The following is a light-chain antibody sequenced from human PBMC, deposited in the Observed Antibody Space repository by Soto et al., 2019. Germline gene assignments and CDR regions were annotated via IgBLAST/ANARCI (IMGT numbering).Light chain of an antibody. CDR2: GAF. J-gene: IGKJ5*01. Sequence: EIAMTQSPATLSVSPGERATLSCRASQSVRSNLAWYQEKPGQAPRLLIYGAFTRATTVSERFSGSGSGTEFSLTISSLQSEDIGTYYCQQYANLPITFGQGTRLEI. V-gene: IGKV3-15*01. CDR1: QSVRSN. CDR3: QQYANLPIT.